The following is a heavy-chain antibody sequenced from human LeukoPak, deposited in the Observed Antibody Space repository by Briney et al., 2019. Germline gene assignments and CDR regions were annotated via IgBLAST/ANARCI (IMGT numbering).Heavy chain of an antibody. Sequence: SETLSLTCTVSGGSISSNYWSWIRQPPGKGLEWIGEINHSGSTNYNPSLKSRVTISVDTSKNQFSLKLSSVTAADTAVYYCARGPRYFVRWGQGTLVTVSS. V-gene: IGHV4-34*01. D-gene: IGHD3-9*01. CDR2: INHSGST. CDR3: ARGPRYFVR. J-gene: IGHJ4*02. CDR1: GGSISSNY.